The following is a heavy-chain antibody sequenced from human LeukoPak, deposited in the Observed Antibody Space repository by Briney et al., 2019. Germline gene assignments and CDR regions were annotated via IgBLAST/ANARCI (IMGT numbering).Heavy chain of an antibody. CDR1: GFTLSSYA. D-gene: IGHD2-21*01. Sequence: GSLRLSCAASGFTLSSYAMSWAGQAPGKGLEWVSAISVSGNTYHADSVKGRFTISRDSSKNTLYLQMNRLRAEDAAVYYCAKAPVTTCSGAYCYPFDYWGQGTLVTVSS. J-gene: IGHJ4*02. CDR2: ISVSGNT. V-gene: IGHV3-23*01. CDR3: AKAPVTTCSGAYCYPFDY.